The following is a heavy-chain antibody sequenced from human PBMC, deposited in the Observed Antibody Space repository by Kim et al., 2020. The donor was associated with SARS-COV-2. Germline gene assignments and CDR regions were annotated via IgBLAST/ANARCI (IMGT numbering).Heavy chain of an antibody. V-gene: IGHV4-31*03. CDR1: GGSISSGGYY. CDR2: IYYSGST. D-gene: IGHD4-4*01. Sequence: SETLSLTCTVSGGSISSGGYYWSWIRQHPGKGLEWIGYIYYSGSTYYNPSLKSRVTISVDTSKNQFSLKLSSVTAADTAVYYCARTSPEESTVGGFDLWGRGTLVTVSS. CDR3: ARTSPEESTVGGFDL. J-gene: IGHJ2*01.